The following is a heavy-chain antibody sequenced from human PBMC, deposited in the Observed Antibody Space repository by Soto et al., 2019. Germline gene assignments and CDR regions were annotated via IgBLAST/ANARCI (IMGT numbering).Heavy chain of an antibody. CDR3: AKDLRDIVLVPAAANYYYYGMDV. CDR2: ISPYNDDT. V-gene: IGHV1-18*01. CDR1: GYTFSSDG. Sequence: EASVKVSCKATGYTFSSDGITWVRQAPGQGLEWLGWISPYNDDTKYAQILQGRVTMTTDTSTRTAYMDMRSLRAEDTAVYYCAKDLRDIVLVPAAANYYYYGMDVWGQGTTVTVSS. J-gene: IGHJ6*02. D-gene: IGHD2-2*01.